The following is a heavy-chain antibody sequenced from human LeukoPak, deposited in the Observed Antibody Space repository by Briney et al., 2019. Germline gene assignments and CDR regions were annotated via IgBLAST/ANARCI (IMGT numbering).Heavy chain of an antibody. CDR1: GGSISSYY. D-gene: IGHD3-3*01. V-gene: IGHV4-59*08. CDR2: IYYSGST. CDR3: ARPILAGYYDFCFDP. Sequence: SETLPLTCTVSGGSISSYYWSWIRQPPGKGLEWIGYIYYSGSTNYNPSLKSRVTISVDTSKNQFPLKLSSVTAADTAVYYCARPILAGYYDFCFDPWGQGTLVTVSS. J-gene: IGHJ5*02.